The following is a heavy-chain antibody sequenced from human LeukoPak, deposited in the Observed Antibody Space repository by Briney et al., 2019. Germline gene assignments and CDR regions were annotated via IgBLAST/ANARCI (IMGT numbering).Heavy chain of an antibody. V-gene: IGHV1-69*04. CDR2: IIPVLDIA. CDR3: ARGYYGSGVRFAFDI. Sequence: EASVKVSCKASGGSFSSYFISWVRQAPGQGLEWVGRIIPVLDIANYAQKFQGRVTITADKSTSTAYMDLSSLRSEDTAVYYCARGYYGSGVRFAFDIWGQGTMVTVSS. J-gene: IGHJ3*02. D-gene: IGHD3-10*01. CDR1: GGSFSSYF.